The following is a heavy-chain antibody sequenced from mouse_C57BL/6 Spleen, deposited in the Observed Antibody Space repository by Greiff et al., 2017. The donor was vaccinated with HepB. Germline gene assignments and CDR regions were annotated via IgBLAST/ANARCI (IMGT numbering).Heavy chain of an antibody. J-gene: IGHJ4*01. CDR1: GYTFTSYW. D-gene: IGHD4-1*01. CDR2: IYPSDSET. CDR3: ARRSGGYYAMDY. Sequence: QVQLQQPGAELVRPGSSVKLSCKASGYTFTSYWMDWVKQRPGQGLEWIGNIYPSDSETHYNQKFKDKATLTVDESSSTAYMQLSSLTSEDSAVYYCARRSGGYYAMDYWGQGTSVTVSS. V-gene: IGHV1-61*01.